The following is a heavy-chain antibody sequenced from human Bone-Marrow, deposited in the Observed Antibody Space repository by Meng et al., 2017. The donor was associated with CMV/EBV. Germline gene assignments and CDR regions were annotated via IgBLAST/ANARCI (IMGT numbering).Heavy chain of an antibody. CDR3: TRDHPHIAARHLTFDD. D-gene: IGHD6-6*01. CDR2: IRSKAYGGTT. V-gene: IGHV3-49*04. J-gene: IGHJ4*02. CDR1: GFTFGDYA. Sequence: GESLKISCTASGFTFGDYAMSWVRQAPGKGLEWVGFIRSKAYGGTTEYAASVKGRFTISRDDSKSIAYLQMNSLKTEDTAVYYCTRDHPHIAARHLTFDDWGQGTLVTVSS.